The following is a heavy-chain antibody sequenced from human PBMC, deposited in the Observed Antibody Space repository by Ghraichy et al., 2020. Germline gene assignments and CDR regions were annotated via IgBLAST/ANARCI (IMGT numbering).Heavy chain of an antibody. CDR3: AREVARYFDY. Sequence: SETLSLTCAISGDSVSSKSAAWDWIRQSPSRGLEWLGRTYYRSQWYHDYAVSVRGRIIINPDPSKNQIFLQLNSVTPEDTAVYYCAREVARYFDYWAQGTLVTVSS. V-gene: IGHV6-1*01. CDR2: TYYRSQWYH. J-gene: IGHJ4*02. CDR1: GDSVSSKSAA.